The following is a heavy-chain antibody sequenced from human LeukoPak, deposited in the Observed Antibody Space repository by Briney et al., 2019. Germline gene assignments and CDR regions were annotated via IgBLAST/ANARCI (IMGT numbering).Heavy chain of an antibody. CDR1: SGSVTTHY. Sequence: SETLSLTCTVSSGSVTTHYWAWIRQPPGKGLEWIGFVSKTGDTNYNPSLKSRVGVSVDTTKNTFSLNLRSLIAADTAVYYCARRGAPSKFYYFDLWGQGALVTVSS. CDR3: ARRGAPSKFYYFDL. CDR2: VSKTGDT. V-gene: IGHV4-59*08. J-gene: IGHJ4*02. D-gene: IGHD1-26*01.